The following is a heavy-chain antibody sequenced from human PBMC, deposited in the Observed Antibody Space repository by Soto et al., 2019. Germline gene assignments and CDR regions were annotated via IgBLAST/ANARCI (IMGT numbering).Heavy chain of an antibody. CDR2: MYYSGST. Sequence: QLQLQESGPGLVKPSETLSLTCTVSGGSISSRSYYWGWIRQPPGKGLEWIGSMYYSGSTYYNPSLKSRVTISVAPSTTPFSLKLSSVTAADTAVYYCAADTVTLYYYYYGMDVWGQGTTVTVSS. CDR1: GGSISSRSYY. D-gene: IGHD4-17*01. CDR3: AADTVTLYYYYYGMDV. V-gene: IGHV4-39*01. J-gene: IGHJ6*02.